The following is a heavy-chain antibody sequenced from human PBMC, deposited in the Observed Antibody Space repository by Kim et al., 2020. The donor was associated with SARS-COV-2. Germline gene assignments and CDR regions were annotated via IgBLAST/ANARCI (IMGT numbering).Heavy chain of an antibody. J-gene: IGHJ4*02. Sequence: VGSLRLSCVGSGFAFSSYFMSWARQAPGKGLEWVATIKRDATEKYYVDSVKGRFTISRDNAKNTLYLQMNSLGAEDTAVYYCARDHYTSGHLVFDHWGRG. D-gene: IGHD4-4*01. CDR2: IKRDATEK. CDR1: GFAFSSYF. CDR3: ARDHYTSGHLVFDH. V-gene: IGHV3-7*01.